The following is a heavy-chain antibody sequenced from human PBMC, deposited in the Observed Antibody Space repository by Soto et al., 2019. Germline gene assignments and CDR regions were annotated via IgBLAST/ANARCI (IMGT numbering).Heavy chain of an antibody. Sequence: GGSLRLSCSASGFTFSSYTMHWVRQAPGKGLEYVSAISSNGGSTYYTDSVKDRFSISRDNSRNTLYLQMSSLRPEDTAVYYCVKGGSSWYNWFDPWGQGTLVTVSS. D-gene: IGHD6-13*01. CDR1: GFTFSSYT. J-gene: IGHJ5*02. V-gene: IGHV3-64D*08. CDR2: ISSNGGST. CDR3: VKGGSSWYNWFDP.